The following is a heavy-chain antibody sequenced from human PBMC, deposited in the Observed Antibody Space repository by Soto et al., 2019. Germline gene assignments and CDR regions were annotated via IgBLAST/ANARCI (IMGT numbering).Heavy chain of an antibody. J-gene: IGHJ2*01. CDR3: ARAHSGSGWYSDL. Sequence: QVQLQESGPGLVKPSETLSLTCTVSGGSIRSYYWNWIRQPPGKGLEWIGSIYDSGSTDYNPSLKSRVTISVDTSKNQFSLELSSVTAADTAVFYCARAHSGSGWYSDLWGRGTLVTVSS. CDR2: IYDSGST. V-gene: IGHV4-59*01. D-gene: IGHD5-12*01. CDR1: GGSIRSYY.